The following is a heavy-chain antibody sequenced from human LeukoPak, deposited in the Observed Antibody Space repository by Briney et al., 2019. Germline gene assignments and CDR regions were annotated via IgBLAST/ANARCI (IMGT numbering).Heavy chain of an antibody. CDR3: AKMNARYCSGGSCYFSYFDY. D-gene: IGHD2-15*01. CDR1: GFTFSSYA. V-gene: IGHV3-23*01. J-gene: IGHJ4*02. CDR2: ISGSGGST. Sequence: PGGSLRLSCAASGFTFSSYAMSWVRQAPGKGLEWVSAISGSGGSTYYADSVKGRSTISRDNSKNTLYLQMNSLRAEDTAVYYCAKMNARYCSGGSCYFSYFDYWGQGTLVTVSS.